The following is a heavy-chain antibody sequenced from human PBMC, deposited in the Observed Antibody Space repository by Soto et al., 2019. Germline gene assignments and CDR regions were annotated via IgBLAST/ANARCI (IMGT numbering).Heavy chain of an antibody. V-gene: IGHV3-30*03. Sequence: QVQLVESGGGVVQPGRSLRLSCAASGFTFSSYCMHWVRQAPGKGLEWVAVISYDGSNKYYADSVKGRFTISRDNSKNTLYLQMNSLRAEDTAVYYCARMIAEWLDYWGQGTLVTVSS. D-gene: IGHD6-19*01. CDR2: ISYDGSNK. CDR3: ARMIAEWLDY. CDR1: GFTFSSYC. J-gene: IGHJ4*02.